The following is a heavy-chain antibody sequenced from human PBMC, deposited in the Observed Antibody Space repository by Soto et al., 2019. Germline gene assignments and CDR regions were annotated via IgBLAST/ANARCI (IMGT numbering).Heavy chain of an antibody. CDR1: GGTFSSYA. D-gene: IGHD2-15*01. Sequence: SCKASGGTFSSYAISWVRQAPGQGLEWMGGIIPIFGTANYAQKFQGRVTITADESTSTAYMELSSLRSEDTAVYYCARDVVVVVAATLYYYGMDVWGQGTTVTVSS. CDR3: ARDVVVVVAATLYYYGMDV. J-gene: IGHJ6*02. CDR2: IIPIFGTA. V-gene: IGHV1-69*01.